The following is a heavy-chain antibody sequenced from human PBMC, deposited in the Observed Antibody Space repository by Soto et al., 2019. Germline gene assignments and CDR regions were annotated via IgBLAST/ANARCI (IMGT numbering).Heavy chain of an antibody. CDR2: INPTTGGT. CDR3: ARGYCSAIGCSHYFDY. Sequence: ASVKVSCKASGYTFTGNYMHWVRQAPGRGLEWMALINPTTGGTQYAQKFQGRVTVTWDTSISTAYMDLSSLRSDDTATYYCARGYCSAIGCSHYFDYWGQGTLVTVSS. V-gene: IGHV1-2*02. D-gene: IGHD2-2*01. CDR1: GYTFTGNY. J-gene: IGHJ4*02.